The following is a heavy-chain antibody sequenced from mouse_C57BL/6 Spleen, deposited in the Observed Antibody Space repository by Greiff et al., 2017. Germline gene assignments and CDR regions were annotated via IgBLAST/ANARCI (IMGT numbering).Heavy chain of an antibody. J-gene: IGHJ2*01. CDR1: GYTFTSYW. D-gene: IGHD4-1*01. Sequence: VKLKQPGAELVRPGSSVKLSCKASGYTFTSYWMHWVKQRPIQGLEWIGNIDPSDSETHYNQKFKDKATLTVDKSSSTAYMQLSSLTSEDSAVYYCARELTGTDYFDYWGQGTTLTVSS. CDR3: ARELTGTDYFDY. CDR2: IDPSDSET. V-gene: IGHV1-52*01.